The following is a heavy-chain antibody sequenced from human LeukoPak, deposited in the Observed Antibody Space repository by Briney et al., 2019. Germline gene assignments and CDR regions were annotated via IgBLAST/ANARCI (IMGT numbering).Heavy chain of an antibody. CDR1: GYSISSGYY. Sequence: SETLPLTCAVSGYSISSGYYWGWIRQPPGKGLEWIGSIYHSGSTYYNPSLKSRVTISVDTSKNQFSLKLSSVTAADTAVYHCARVRGYDRCWFDPWGQGTLVTVSS. CDR2: IYHSGST. CDR3: ARVRGYDRCWFDP. D-gene: IGHD5-12*01. J-gene: IGHJ5*02. V-gene: IGHV4-38-2*01.